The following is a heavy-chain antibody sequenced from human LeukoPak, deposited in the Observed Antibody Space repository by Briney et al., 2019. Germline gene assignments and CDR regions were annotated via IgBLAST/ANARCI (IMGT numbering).Heavy chain of an antibody. CDR3: ARDPGYYGSGSYLN. CDR1: GCIFSGYW. J-gene: IGHJ4*02. D-gene: IGHD3-10*01. V-gene: IGHV3-7*01. Sequence: GGSLRLPCVAGGCIFSGYWMMWVRQAPGKGLEWVANIKQDGSEKYYVDSVKGRFTISSDNPKNSLYLQMNSLRAEDTAVYYCARDPGYYGSGSYLNWGQGTLVTVSS. CDR2: IKQDGSEK.